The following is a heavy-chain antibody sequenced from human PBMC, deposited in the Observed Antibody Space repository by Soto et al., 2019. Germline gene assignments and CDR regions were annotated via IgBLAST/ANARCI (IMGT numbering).Heavy chain of an antibody. CDR3: ARGGGYENYYYYYGMDV. CDR1: VGSISSGGYY. Sequence: PSETLSLTCTVSVGSISSGGYYWIWIRHHPGKGLEWIGYIYYSGSTYYNPSLKSRVTISVDTSKNQFSLKLSSVTAADTAVYYCARGGGYENYYYYYGMDVWGQGTTVTVSS. J-gene: IGHJ6*02. V-gene: IGHV4-31*03. D-gene: IGHD5-12*01. CDR2: IYYSGST.